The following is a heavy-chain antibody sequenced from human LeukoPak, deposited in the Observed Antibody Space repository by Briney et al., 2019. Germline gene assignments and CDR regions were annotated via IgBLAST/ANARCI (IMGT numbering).Heavy chain of an antibody. CDR2: ISYDGSNK. CDR1: GFTFSTYG. V-gene: IGHV3-30*18. CDR3: AKVSYYYDSSGDY. J-gene: IGHJ4*02. Sequence: GGSLRLSCAASGFTFSTYGMHWVRQAPGKGLEWVAVISYDGSNKYYADSVKGRFTISRDNSKNTLYLQMNSLRAEDTAVYYCAKVSYYYDSSGDYWGQGTLVTVSS. D-gene: IGHD3-22*01.